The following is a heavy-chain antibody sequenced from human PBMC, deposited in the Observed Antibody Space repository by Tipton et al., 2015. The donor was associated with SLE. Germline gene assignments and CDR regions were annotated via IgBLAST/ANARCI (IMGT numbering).Heavy chain of an antibody. Sequence: LRLSCAVYGGSFSGYYWSWIRQPPGKGLEWIGEINHSGSTNYNPSLKSRVTISVDTSKNQFSLKLSSVTAADTAVYYCAREGVIVVVVAATQGAFDLWGQGTMVTVSS. CDR1: GGSFSGYY. CDR3: AREGVIVVVVAATQGAFDL. CDR2: INHSGST. V-gene: IGHV4-34*01. D-gene: IGHD2-15*01. J-gene: IGHJ3*01.